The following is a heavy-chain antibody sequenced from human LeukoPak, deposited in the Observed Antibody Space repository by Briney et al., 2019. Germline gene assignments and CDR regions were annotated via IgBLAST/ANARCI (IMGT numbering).Heavy chain of an antibody. CDR1: RFSFSSYA. D-gene: IGHD4-17*01. V-gene: IGHV3-23*01. Sequence: PGGSLRLSCTASRFSFSSYAMSWVRQAPGKGLEWVSAISGSGGSTYYADSVKGRFTISRDNSKNTLYLQMNSLRAVDTAVYYCAKERTTVTYYFDYWGQGTLVTVSS. J-gene: IGHJ4*02. CDR3: AKERTTVTYYFDY. CDR2: ISGSGGST.